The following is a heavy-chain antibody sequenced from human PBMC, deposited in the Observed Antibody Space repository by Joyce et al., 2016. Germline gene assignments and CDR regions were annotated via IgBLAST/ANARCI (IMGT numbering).Heavy chain of an antibody. Sequence: QGQLVQSGAEVKKPGSSVKVSCRTSGYIFSNYGVNWVRQAPGQGLEWMGWITAYNGYTKYAQKFQGRVTMTTDTSTSTVYMELRRLRSDDTAVYFCARGADGDYISSFDHWGQGTLLTVSS. CDR1: GYIFSNYG. D-gene: IGHD4-17*01. V-gene: IGHV1-18*01. J-gene: IGHJ4*02. CDR3: ARGADGDYISSFDH. CDR2: ITAYNGYT.